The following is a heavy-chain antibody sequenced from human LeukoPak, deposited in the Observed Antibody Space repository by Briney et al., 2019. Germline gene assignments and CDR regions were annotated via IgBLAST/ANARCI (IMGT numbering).Heavy chain of an antibody. CDR1: GFTFSIYS. D-gene: IGHD3-10*01. J-gene: IGHJ4*02. CDR2: LGGSGIST. Sequence: GGSLRLSCAASGFTFSIYSMSWVRQGPGKGLEWVSTLGGSGISTFYADSVKGRFTISRDNSKNTVFLQMNSLRAEDTAVYYCARSNREFASGSGDYWGQGTLVTVSS. CDR3: ARSNREFASGSGDY. V-gene: IGHV3-23*01.